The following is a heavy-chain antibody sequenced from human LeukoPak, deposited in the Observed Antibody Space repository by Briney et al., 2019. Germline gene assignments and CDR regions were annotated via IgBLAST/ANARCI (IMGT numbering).Heavy chain of an antibody. J-gene: IGHJ4*02. D-gene: IGHD6-19*01. CDR2: ISYDGSNK. CDR3: ARESPAYSSGWYGPYDY. V-gene: IGHV3-30-3*01. CDR1: GFTFSSYA. Sequence: GSLSLSCAASGFTFSSYAMHWVRQAPGKGLEWVAVISYDGSNKYYADSVKGRFTISRDNSKNTLYLQMNSLRAEDTAVYYCARESPAYSSGWYGPYDYWGQGTLVTVSS.